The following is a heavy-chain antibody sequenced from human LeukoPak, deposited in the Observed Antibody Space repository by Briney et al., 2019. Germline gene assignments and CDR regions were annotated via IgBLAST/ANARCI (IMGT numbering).Heavy chain of an antibody. J-gene: IGHJ4*02. CDR2: INPSSGGT. V-gene: IGHV1-2*02. Sequence: ASVKVSCKASGYTFTGYYMHWVRQAPGQGLEWMGWINPSSGGTTYSQKFQGRVTMTRDTSISTAYMELNRLRSDDTAVYYCARANRGYCSSPSCSIDYWGQGTLVTVSS. CDR1: GYTFTGYY. D-gene: IGHD2-2*01. CDR3: ARANRGYCSSPSCSIDY.